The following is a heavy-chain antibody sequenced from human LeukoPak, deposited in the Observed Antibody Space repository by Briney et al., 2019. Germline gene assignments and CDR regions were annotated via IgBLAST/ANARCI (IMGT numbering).Heavy chain of an antibody. Sequence: GGSLRLSCAASGFTFSSYAMSWVRQAPGKGLEWVSAISGSGGSTYYADSVKGRFTISRDNAKNTLYLQMNSLRAEDTAVYYCAREGSGYYSRIDYWGQGTLVTVSS. CDR2: ISGSGGST. V-gene: IGHV3-23*01. CDR1: GFTFSSYA. J-gene: IGHJ4*02. CDR3: AREGSGYYSRIDY. D-gene: IGHD3-22*01.